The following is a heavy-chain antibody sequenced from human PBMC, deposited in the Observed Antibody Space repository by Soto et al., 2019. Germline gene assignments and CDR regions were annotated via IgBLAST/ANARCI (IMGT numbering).Heavy chain of an antibody. CDR2: FDPEDGET. Sequence: GASVKVSCKVSGYTLTELSMHWVRQAHGKGLEWMGGFDPEDGETIYAQKFQGRVTMTEDTSTDTAYMELSSLRSEDTAVYYCATDRYDSSGYPLYYFDYWGQGTLVTVSS. J-gene: IGHJ4*02. CDR3: ATDRYDSSGYPLYYFDY. V-gene: IGHV1-24*01. D-gene: IGHD3-22*01. CDR1: GYTLTELS.